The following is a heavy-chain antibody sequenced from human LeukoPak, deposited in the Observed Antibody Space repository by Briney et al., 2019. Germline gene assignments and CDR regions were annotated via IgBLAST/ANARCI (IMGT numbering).Heavy chain of an antibody. V-gene: IGHV4-59*01. Sequence: PETLCLTCTVSGGSMGGYDWSWVRQSPEKGLEWIGYVYYSGGTIYNPSLRSRVTMSVDTYKNQFSLTLTSVTVADAAIYSCAREAVALPFDPWGQGTLVTVSS. CDR1: GGSMGGYD. CDR3: AREAVALPFDP. CDR2: VYYSGGT. D-gene: IGHD6-19*01. J-gene: IGHJ5*02.